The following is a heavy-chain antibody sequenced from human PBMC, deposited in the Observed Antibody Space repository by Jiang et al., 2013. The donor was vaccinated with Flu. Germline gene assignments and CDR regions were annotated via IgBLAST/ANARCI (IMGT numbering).Heavy chain of an antibody. D-gene: IGHD2-15*01. CDR2: IYPGDSDT. CDR3: ARRWDCSGGSCYSPAFDI. J-gene: IGHJ3*02. CDR1: GYSFTSYW. V-gene: IGHV5-51*01. Sequence: GAEVKKPGESLKISCKGSGYSFTSYWIGWVRQMPGKGLEWMGIIYPGDSDTRYSPSFQGQVTISADKSISTAYLQWSSLKASDTAMYYCARRWDCSGGSCYSPAFDIWGQGTMVTVSS.